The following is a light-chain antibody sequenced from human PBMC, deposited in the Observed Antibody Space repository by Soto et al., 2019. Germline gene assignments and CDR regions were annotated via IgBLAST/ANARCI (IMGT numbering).Light chain of an antibody. V-gene: IGKV3-20*01. CDR3: HQRFTSPRT. Sequence: EIVLTQSPGTLSLSPGERDSFSCRASQSVGTDYLGWYQHKPGQAPRLLIRAASRGASDIPYRFSGSGSGTYFSLTIYKLDPEDCAVYYCHQRFTSPRTLGHGTQLEIK. CDR2: AAS. J-gene: IGKJ2*01. CDR1: QSVGTDY.